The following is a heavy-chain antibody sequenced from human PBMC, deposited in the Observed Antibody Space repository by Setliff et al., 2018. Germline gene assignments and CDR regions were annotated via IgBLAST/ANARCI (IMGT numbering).Heavy chain of an antibody. CDR3: ARYSSGWFFDY. J-gene: IGHJ4*02. D-gene: IGHD6-19*01. CDR1: GFTFSNNA. V-gene: IGHV3-48*03. Sequence: GGSLRLSCLASGFTFSNNAMSWIRQAPGKGLEWVSYISSSGSTIYYVDSVKGRFTISRDNAKNSLYLQMNSLRAEDTAVYYCARYSSGWFFDYWGQGTPVTVSS. CDR2: ISSSGSTI.